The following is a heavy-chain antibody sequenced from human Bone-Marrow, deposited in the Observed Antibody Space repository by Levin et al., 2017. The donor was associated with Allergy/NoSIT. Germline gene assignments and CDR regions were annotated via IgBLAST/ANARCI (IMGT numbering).Heavy chain of an antibody. Sequence: GGSLRLSCHASGYSFTTYWINWVRQTPGKGLEWMWRIDPRDFRTEYSPSFQGRVTISVDKSIATAYLQWTGLEGSDTGMYFCARGPARSRCDYWGPGTLVTVSP. D-gene: IGHD1-14*01. CDR2: IDPRDFRT. J-gene: IGHJ4*02. V-gene: IGHV5-10-1*01. CDR3: ARGPARSRCDY. CDR1: GYSFTTYW.